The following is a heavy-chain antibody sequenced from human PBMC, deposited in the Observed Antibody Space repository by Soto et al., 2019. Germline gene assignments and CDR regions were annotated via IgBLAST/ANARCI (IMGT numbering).Heavy chain of an antibody. V-gene: IGHV4-59*01. J-gene: IGHJ6*02. CDR1: GGSISSYY. CDR2: IYYSGST. Sequence: SETLSLSCTVSGGSISSYYWSWIRQPPGKGLEWIGYIYYSGSTNYNPSLKSRVTISVDTSKNQFSLKLSSVTAADTAVYYCARSMVRGVIIRRLDYYYGMDVWGQGTTVTVSS. D-gene: IGHD3-10*01. CDR3: ARSMVRGVIIRRLDYYYGMDV.